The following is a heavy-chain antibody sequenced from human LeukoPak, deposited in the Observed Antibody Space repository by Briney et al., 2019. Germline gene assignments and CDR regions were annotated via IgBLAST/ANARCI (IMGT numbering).Heavy chain of an antibody. CDR1: GGTFSSYA. D-gene: IGHD5-24*01. CDR2: IIPIFGTA. CDR3: AREGDGYNPYFDY. J-gene: IGHJ4*02. V-gene: IGHV1-69*13. Sequence: SVKVSCKASGGTFSSYAISWVRQAPGQRLEWMGGIIPIFGTANYAQKFQGRVTITADESTSTAYMELSSLRSEDTAVYYCAREGDGYNPYFDYWGQGTLVTVSS.